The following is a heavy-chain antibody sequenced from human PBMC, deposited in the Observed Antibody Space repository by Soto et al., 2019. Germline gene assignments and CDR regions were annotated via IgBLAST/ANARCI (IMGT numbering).Heavy chain of an antibody. CDR2: ISFDGGKR. CDR1: GFTFSSYG. CDR3: VKARDHYASGSPGWFDS. Sequence: QVQLVESGGGVVQPGGSLRLSCAASGFTFSSYGMHWVRQAPGKGLEWVALISFDGGKRLYADSVRGRLTISRDNSKNMVHLQMNSLRREDTALYYCVKARDHYASGSPGWFDSWGQGTLVTVSS. J-gene: IGHJ5*01. V-gene: IGHV3-30*18. D-gene: IGHD3-10*01.